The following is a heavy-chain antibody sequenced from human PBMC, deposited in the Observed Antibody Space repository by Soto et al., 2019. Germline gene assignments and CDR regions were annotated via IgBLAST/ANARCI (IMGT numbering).Heavy chain of an antibody. V-gene: IGHV3-21*01. CDR3: ARVYYDILTGYSDAFDI. Sequence: PGGSLRLSCAASGFTFSSYSMNWVRQAPGKGLEWVSSISSSSSYIYYADSVKGRFTISRDNAKNSLYLQMNSLRAEDTAVYYCARVYYDILTGYSDAFDIWGQGTMVTVSS. CDR1: GFTFSSYS. D-gene: IGHD3-9*01. CDR2: ISSSSSYI. J-gene: IGHJ3*02.